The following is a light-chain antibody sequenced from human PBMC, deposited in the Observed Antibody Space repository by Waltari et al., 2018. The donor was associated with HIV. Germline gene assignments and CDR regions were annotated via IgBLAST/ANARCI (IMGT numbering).Light chain of an antibody. J-gene: IGKJ2*01. CDR3: QQYGGSPLYT. Sequence: EIVLPQSPGTLSLSPGERSPLSCRPSESLSGSYLVWYQQKPGQAPRLLIYAASKRAPGIPDRISGSGSGTDFTLTISRLEPEDFAVYYCQQYGGSPLYTFGQGTKLEIK. CDR2: AAS. CDR1: ESLSGSY. V-gene: IGKV3-20*01.